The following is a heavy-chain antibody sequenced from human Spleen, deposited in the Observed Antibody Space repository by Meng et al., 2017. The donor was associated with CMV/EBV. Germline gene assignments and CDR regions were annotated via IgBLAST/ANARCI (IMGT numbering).Heavy chain of an antibody. CDR3: AILYCTSPTCLDV. D-gene: IGHD2-2*01. CDR2: ISSTTSI. CDR1: GFSFSTYG. V-gene: IGHV3-21*01. J-gene: IGHJ6*02. Sequence: GESLKISCAASGFSFSTYGMNWVRQAPGKGLEWVSSISSTTSISYANSVKGRFTISRDNVKNSLYLQMHSLRAEDTAVYYCAILYCTSPTCLDVWGQGTTVTVSS.